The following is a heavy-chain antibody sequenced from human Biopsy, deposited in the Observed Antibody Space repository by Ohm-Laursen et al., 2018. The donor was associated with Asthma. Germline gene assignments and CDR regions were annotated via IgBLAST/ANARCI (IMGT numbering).Heavy chain of an antibody. CDR3: AKEVFPGWELRRGPDS. D-gene: IGHD1-26*01. J-gene: IGHJ4*02. V-gene: IGHV3-30*18. CDR2: ISFHGTNR. Sequence: SLRLSCPASGFSFSNYGMHWVRQAPGKGLDWVAVISFHGTNRNYTDSVKGQFTISRDNSTNPLHLEMNSLRAEDTAVYFCAKEVFPGWELRRGPDSWGQGTLVTVSS. CDR1: GFSFSNYG.